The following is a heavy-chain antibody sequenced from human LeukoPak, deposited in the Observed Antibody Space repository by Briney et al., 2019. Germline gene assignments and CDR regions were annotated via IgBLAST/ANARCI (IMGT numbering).Heavy chain of an antibody. V-gene: IGHV4-39*07. CDR1: GFTFSSYS. CDR2: IYYSGST. CDR3: ARVSGGGRFDY. D-gene: IGHD6-25*01. J-gene: IGHJ4*02. Sequence: SGGSLRLSCAASGFTFSSYSMNWVRQPPGKGLEWIGSIYYSGSTYYNPSLKSRVTISVDTSKNQFSLKLSSVTAADTAVYYCARVSGGGRFDYWGQGTLVTVSS.